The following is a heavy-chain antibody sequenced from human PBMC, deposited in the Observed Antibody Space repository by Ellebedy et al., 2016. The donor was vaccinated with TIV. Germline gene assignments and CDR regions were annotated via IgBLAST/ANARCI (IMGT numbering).Heavy chain of an antibody. CDR3: ARDGGSYSDFDY. CDR2: SNPNSGGT. D-gene: IGHD1-26*01. Sequence: AASVKVSCKASGYTFTTYYMHWVRQAPGQGLEWMGWSNPNSGGTNYAQKFQGWVTMTRDTSISTAYMELSRLRSDDTALYYCARDGGSYSDFDYWGQGTLVTVSS. J-gene: IGHJ4*02. CDR1: GYTFTTYY. V-gene: IGHV1-2*04.